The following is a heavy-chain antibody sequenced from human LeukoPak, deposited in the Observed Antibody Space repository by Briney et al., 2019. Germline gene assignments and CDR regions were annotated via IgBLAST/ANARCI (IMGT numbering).Heavy chain of an antibody. CDR1: GFTFSSYA. V-gene: IGHV3-74*01. CDR3: ARDLSYSFDY. J-gene: IGHJ4*02. D-gene: IGHD5-18*01. Sequence: GGSLRLSCAASGFTFSSYAMHWVRQAPGKGLVWVSRIKSDGSSTSYADSVKGRFTISRDNAKNTLYLQMNSLRVEDMAVYYCARDLSYSFDYWGQGTLVTVSS. CDR2: IKSDGSST.